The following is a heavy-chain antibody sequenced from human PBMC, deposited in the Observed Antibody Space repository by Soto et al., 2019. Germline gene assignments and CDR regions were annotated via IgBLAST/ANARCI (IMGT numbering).Heavy chain of an antibody. CDR3: ARGQEGVVATH. V-gene: IGHV4-34*01. Sequence: QVQLQQWGAGLLKPSETLSLNCAVNGGSLSGYYWSWIRQPPGKGLEWIGEIKDGGRTNYSPSLKSRATISSATSNNQFCLRLYSVTAADTGVYYCARGQEGVVATHWDQGTLVTVSS. J-gene: IGHJ4*02. CDR2: IKDGGRT. D-gene: IGHD5-12*01. CDR1: GGSLSGYY.